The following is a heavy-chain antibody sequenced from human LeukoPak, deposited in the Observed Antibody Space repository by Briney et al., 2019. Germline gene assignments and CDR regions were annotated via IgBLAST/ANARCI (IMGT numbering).Heavy chain of an antibody. CDR3: AIGLAMFGMVIVDSYMDV. J-gene: IGHJ6*03. CDR2: ICFTSSYT. V-gene: IGHV3-21*01. CDR1: GYTFCDYI. D-gene: IGHD3-3*01. Sequence: GGSLRLSCAASGYTFCDYIMNWVRQAPGKGLEWVLSICFTSSYTYCTQTVRGRVTISTDTAPKSFFLQIKSLRAEDTAVYYCAIGLAMFGMVIVDSYMDVWGKGTTVTVSS.